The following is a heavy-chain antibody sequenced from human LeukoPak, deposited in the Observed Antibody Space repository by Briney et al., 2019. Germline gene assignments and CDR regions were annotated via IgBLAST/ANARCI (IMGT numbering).Heavy chain of an antibody. D-gene: IGHD3-16*01. Sequence: GGSLRLSCTVSGFTVSSNSMSWVRQAPGKGLEWVSFIYSAGSTHYSDSVKGRFTISINNSKNTLYLQMNSLRAEDTAVYYCARRAGAYTHPYDYWGQGTLVTVSS. CDR1: GFTVSSNS. CDR3: ARRAGAYTHPYDY. J-gene: IGHJ4*02. V-gene: IGHV3-53*01. CDR2: IYSAGST.